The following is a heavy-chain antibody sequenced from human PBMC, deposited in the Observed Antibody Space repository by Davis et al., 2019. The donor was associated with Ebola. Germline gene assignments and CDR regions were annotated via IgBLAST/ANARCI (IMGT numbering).Heavy chain of an antibody. CDR3: ARHRGNYYDY. D-gene: IGHD1-26*01. CDR1: GGSISSYY. CDR2: IYYSGST. J-gene: IGHJ4*02. V-gene: IGHV4-59*08. Sequence: SETLSLTCTVSGGSISSYYWSWIRQPPGKGLEWIGYIYYSGSTNYNSSLKSRITISVDTSKNQFSLKLNSVTATDTAVYYCARHRGNYYDYWGQGTLVTVSS.